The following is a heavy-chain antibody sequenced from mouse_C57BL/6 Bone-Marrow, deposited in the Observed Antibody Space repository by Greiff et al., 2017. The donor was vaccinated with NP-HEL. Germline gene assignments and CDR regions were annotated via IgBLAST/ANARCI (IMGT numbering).Heavy chain of an antibody. Sequence: VQLKQSGGGLVKPGGSLKLSCAASGFTFSSYAMSWVRQTPEKRLEWVATISDGGSYTYYPDNVKGRFTISRDNAKNNLYLQMSHLKSEDTAMYYCAREGVVAMDYWGQGTSVTVSS. CDR1: GFTFSSYA. CDR3: AREGVVAMDY. V-gene: IGHV5-4*01. J-gene: IGHJ4*01. CDR2: ISDGGSYT. D-gene: IGHD1-1*01.